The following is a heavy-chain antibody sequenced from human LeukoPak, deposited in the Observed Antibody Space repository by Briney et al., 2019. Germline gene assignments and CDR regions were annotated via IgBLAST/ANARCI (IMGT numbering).Heavy chain of an antibody. CDR2: ITGSGAFT. V-gene: IGHV3-23*01. CDR3: AKSNGYGLIDI. CDR1: GLTFIKYS. D-gene: IGHD3-10*01. Sequence: PGGSLRLSCAASGLTFIKYSMTWVRQAPGKGLEWVSAITGSGAFTDYADSVKGRFTISRDNSRNMLYLQMNSLRAEDTAVYYCAKSNGYGLIDIWGQGTMVTVSS. J-gene: IGHJ3*02.